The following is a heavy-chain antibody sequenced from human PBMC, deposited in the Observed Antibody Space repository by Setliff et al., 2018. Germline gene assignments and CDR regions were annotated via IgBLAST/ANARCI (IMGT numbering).Heavy chain of an antibody. J-gene: IGHJ4*02. CDR3: SRLVRYCSTTTCQRASGAEV. CDR1: GYTFANYG. V-gene: IGHV1-18*01. Sequence: ASVKVSCKASGYTFANYGVTWVRQAPGQGLEWMGWISGYTGNTNYAQKLQGRVSMATDTSTNTAYMELSNLRYDDTAIYYCSRLVRYCSTTTCQRASGAEVWGQGTLVTVSS. CDR2: ISGYTGNT. D-gene: IGHD2-8*01.